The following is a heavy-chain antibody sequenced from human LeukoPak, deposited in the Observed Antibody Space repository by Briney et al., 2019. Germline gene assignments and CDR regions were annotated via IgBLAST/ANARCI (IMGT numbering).Heavy chain of an antibody. Sequence: ASVKVSCKASGYTFTSYDINWVRQATGQGLEWMGWMNPNSGNTGYAQKFQGRVTMTRNTSISTAYMELSSLRSEDTAVYYCARVHSYYDFWSGYFTSNWFDPWGQGTPVTVSS. V-gene: IGHV1-8*01. D-gene: IGHD3-3*01. CDR3: ARVHSYYDFWSGYFTSNWFDP. CDR1: GYTFTSYD. CDR2: MNPNSGNT. J-gene: IGHJ5*02.